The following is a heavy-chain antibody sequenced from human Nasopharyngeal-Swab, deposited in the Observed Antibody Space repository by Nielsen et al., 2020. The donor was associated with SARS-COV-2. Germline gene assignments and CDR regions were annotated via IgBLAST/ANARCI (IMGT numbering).Heavy chain of an antibody. D-gene: IGHD4-17*01. CDR3: ARDIGDYRPFAY. CDR2: INPKGGST. Sequence: WARQAPGQGFEWMGIINPKGGSTNYAQKFLARITMTRDTPTTAVYMELSSLRSEDTAVYYCARDIGDYRPFAYWGQGTLVTVSS. J-gene: IGHJ4*02. V-gene: IGHV1-46*01.